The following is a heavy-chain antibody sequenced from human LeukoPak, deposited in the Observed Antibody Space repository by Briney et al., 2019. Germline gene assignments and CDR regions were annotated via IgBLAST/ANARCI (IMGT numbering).Heavy chain of an antibody. J-gene: IGHJ6*03. Sequence: GASVKVSCKASGYTFTSYDINWVRQATGQGLEWMGWMNPNSGNTGYAQKFQGRVTITRNTSKSTAYIELSSLRSEDTAVYYCTRGDIYYYYMGVWGKGTTVTVSS. V-gene: IGHV1-8*03. CDR3: TRGDIYYYYMGV. CDR1: GYTFTSYD. CDR2: MNPNSGNT. D-gene: IGHD3-10*01.